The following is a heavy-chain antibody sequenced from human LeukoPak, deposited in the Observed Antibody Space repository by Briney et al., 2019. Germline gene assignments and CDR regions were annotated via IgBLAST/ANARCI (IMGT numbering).Heavy chain of an antibody. V-gene: IGHV4-59*12. Sequence: SETLSLTCTVSGGSISSYYWSWIRQPPGKGLEWIGYIYYSGSTNYNPSLKSRVTISVDTSKNQFSLKLSSVTAADTAVYYCARGVPIVAAFDIWGQGTMVAVSS. J-gene: IGHJ3*02. CDR3: ARGVPIVAAFDI. CDR2: IYYSGST. D-gene: IGHD3-22*01. CDR1: GGSISSYY.